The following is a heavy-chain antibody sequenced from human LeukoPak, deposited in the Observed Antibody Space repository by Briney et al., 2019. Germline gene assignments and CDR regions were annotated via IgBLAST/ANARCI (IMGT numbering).Heavy chain of an antibody. J-gene: IGHJ2*01. CDR3: AREVSDTVTTGWYFDL. CDR2: IGAGHNT. D-gene: IGHD4-17*01. V-gene: IGHV3-13*01. CDR1: GLSFSNYD. Sequence: GGSLRLSCAASGLSFSNYDLHWVRQPTGKGLEWVSAIGAGHNTYYSDSVRGRFTISRENGKNSLFLQMNSLRAGGTAVYYRAREVSDTVTTGWYFDLWGRGTLVTVSS.